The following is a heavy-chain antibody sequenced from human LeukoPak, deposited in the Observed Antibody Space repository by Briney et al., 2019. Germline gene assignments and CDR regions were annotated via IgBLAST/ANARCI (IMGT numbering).Heavy chain of an antibody. CDR3: ARGSGSDDSSGYYVY. CDR2: INHVGNT. V-gene: IGHV4-34*01. D-gene: IGHD3-22*01. Sequence: PSETLSLTCAVYGGSFSGYYWSWIRQPPGRGLEWIGEINHVGNTNYNPSLKSRVTISVDTSKNQFSLKLRSVAAADTAVYYCARGSGSDDSSGYYVYWGQGPLVTASS. CDR1: GGSFSGYY. J-gene: IGHJ4*02.